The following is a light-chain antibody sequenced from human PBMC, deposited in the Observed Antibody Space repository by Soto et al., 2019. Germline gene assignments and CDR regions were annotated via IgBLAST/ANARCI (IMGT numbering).Light chain of an antibody. J-gene: IGKJ1*01. CDR2: KAS. CDR3: QHYNSYSGT. CDR1: QTISSW. V-gene: IGKV1-5*03. Sequence: DIQISPSAPPLCASXKDGVTITXXASQTISSWLAWYQQKPGKAPKLLIYKASTLKSGVPSRFSGSGSGTEFTLTISSLQPDDFATYYCQHYNSYSGTFGQGTKVDNK.